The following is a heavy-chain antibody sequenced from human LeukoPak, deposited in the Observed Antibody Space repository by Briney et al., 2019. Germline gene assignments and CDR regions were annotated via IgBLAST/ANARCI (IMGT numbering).Heavy chain of an antibody. CDR1: GFTFSSYA. D-gene: IGHD6-19*01. V-gene: IGHV3-30-3*01. CDR2: ISYDGSNK. Sequence: GRSLRLSCAASGFTFSSYAVHWVRQAPGKGRGWVAVISYDGSNKYYADSVKGRFTISRDNSKNPLYLQMHSLRPEDTAVYYSARDSAEQWLARHHYGMDVWGQGTTVTVS. CDR3: ARDSAEQWLARHHYGMDV. J-gene: IGHJ6*02.